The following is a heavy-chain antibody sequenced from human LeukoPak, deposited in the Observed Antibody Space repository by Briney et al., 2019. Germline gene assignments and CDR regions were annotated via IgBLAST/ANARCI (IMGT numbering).Heavy chain of an antibody. CDR2: ISGGGSST. J-gene: IGHJ4*02. D-gene: IGHD4-23*01. Sequence: GGSLRLSCAASGFTFSTYAMTWVRQAPGKGLDWVSAISGGGSSTYYADSVKGRFTISSDNSKNTLYLQMNSLRAEDTAVYYCAKVFESVVTPNDYWGQGTLVTVSS. CDR3: AKVFESVVTPNDY. V-gene: IGHV3-23*01. CDR1: GFTFSTYA.